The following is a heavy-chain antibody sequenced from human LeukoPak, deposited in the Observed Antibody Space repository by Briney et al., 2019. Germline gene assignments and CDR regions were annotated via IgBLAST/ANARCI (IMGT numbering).Heavy chain of an antibody. D-gene: IGHD6-13*01. Sequence: SXSGDSFSNYYWTWLRQPPGKGLEWIGYVYYSGSTNYNPSLKTRLHLSVDTSKNRFSLKLSSVTAADTAVYYCASSPRLTASWFLFDSWGHGTLVTVSS. J-gene: IGHJ5*01. CDR1: GDSFSNYY. CDR3: ASSPRLTASWFLFDS. V-gene: IGHV4-59*08. CDR2: VYYSGST.